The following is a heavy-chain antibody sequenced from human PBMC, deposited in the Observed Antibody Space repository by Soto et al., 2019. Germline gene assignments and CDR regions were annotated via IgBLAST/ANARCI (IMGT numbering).Heavy chain of an antibody. V-gene: IGHV1-46*01. CDR1: GYIFTSHF. CDR2: IDPRGGST. CDR3: ARVVQQPISSNYYGLDV. D-gene: IGHD6-13*01. J-gene: IGHJ6*02. Sequence: VQLVQSGAEVKKPGASVKVSCEASGYIFTSHFIHWVRQAPGQGLEWIGVIDPRGGSTNSAQKFRGRVTLTRDTSMSTVYMDLSSLRSADTAIYYCARVVQQPISSNYYGLDVWGQGTTVTVSS.